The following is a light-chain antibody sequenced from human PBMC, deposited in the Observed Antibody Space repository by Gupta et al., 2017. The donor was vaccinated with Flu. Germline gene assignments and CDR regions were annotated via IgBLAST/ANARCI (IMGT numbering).Light chain of an antibody. J-gene: IGLJ3*02. CDR2: EVT. V-gene: IGLV2-23*02. CDR1: TSDVGSYNF. CDR3: CSYASTNTLV. Sequence: QSALTQPASVSGSPGQSITISCTGTTSDVGSYNFVSWYQQHPGKAPKSMIYEVTKRPSGVSNRFSGSKSGNTASLTXSXLQAEDXADYYCCSYASTNTLVFGGGTKLTVL.